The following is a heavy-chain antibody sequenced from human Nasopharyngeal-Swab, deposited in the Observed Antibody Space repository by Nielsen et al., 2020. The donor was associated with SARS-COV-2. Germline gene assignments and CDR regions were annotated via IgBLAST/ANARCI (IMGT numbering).Heavy chain of an antibody. CDR2: INHSGST. J-gene: IGHJ4*02. Sequence: GSLRLTCAVYGGSFSGYYWSWIRQPPGRGLEWIGEINHSGSTNYNPSLKSRVTISVDTSKNQFSLKLSSVTAADTAVYYCARGTARPEFRRHFDYWGQGTLVTVSS. CDR3: ARGTARPEFRRHFDY. V-gene: IGHV4-34*01. D-gene: IGHD6-6*01. CDR1: GGSFSGYY.